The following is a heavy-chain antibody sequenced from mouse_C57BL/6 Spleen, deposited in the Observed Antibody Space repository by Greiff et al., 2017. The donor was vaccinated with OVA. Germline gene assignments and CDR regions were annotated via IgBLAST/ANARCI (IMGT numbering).Heavy chain of an antibody. J-gene: IGHJ2*01. Sequence: VQLQQSGAELVRPGTSVKVSCKASGYAFTNYLIEWVKQRPGQGLEWIGVINPGSGGTNYNEKFKGKATLTADKSSSTAYMQLSSLTSEDSAVYVCARGGITTVVAHFDYWGQGTTLTVSS. CDR3: ARGGITTVVAHFDY. V-gene: IGHV1-54*01. D-gene: IGHD1-1*01. CDR1: GYAFTNYL. CDR2: INPGSGGT.